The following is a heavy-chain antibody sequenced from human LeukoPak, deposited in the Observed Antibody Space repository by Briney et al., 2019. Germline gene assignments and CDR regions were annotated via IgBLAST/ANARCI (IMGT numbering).Heavy chain of an antibody. CDR1: GFTLSSYA. V-gene: IGHV3-30*04. Sequence: PGGSLRLSCAASGFTLSSYAIHWVRQAPGKGLEWVASISYDGVNKYYADFVKGRFTISRDNSKNTLYLQRNTLRAEGTAVYYCARAPDSWSGYYDYWGQGILVTVSS. CDR2: ISYDGVNK. D-gene: IGHD3-3*01. J-gene: IGHJ4*02. CDR3: ARAPDSWSGYYDY.